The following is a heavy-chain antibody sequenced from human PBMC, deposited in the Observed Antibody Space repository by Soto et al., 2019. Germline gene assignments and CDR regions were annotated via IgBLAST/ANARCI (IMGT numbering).Heavy chain of an antibody. J-gene: IGHJ3*02. CDR1: GFTFSSNT. CDR3: ARDAFDI. V-gene: IGHV3-23*01. Sequence: SLRLSCAXSGFTFSSNTMGWVRQAPGKGLEWVSAISGSGGSTYHADSVKGRSTISRDNSKNTLYLQMNSLRVEDTAVYYCARDAFDIWGQGTMVTVSS. CDR2: ISGSGGST.